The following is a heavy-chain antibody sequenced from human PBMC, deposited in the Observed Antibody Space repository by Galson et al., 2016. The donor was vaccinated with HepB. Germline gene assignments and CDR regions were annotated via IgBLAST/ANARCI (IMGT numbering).Heavy chain of an antibody. D-gene: IGHD6-19*01. J-gene: IGHJ6*02. V-gene: IGHV1-69*10. CDR2: IIPVHGTS. CDR3: AFVSGFYGIDV. Sequence: SVKVSCKASGVTESSHAFSWVRQAPGQGLEWMGGIIPVHGTSEYAQKFQDTVTITADKSTTTAYMELSSLRSEDTATYYCAFVSGFYGIDVWGHGTTVTVSS. CDR1: GVTESSHA.